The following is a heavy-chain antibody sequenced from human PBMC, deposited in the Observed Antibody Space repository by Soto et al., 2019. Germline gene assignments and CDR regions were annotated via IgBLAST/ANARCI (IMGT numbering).Heavy chain of an antibody. CDR1: GFTFSNAW. CDR3: TTIYDFWSGYWNSRYYYYMDV. V-gene: IGHV3-15*01. Sequence: LRLSCAASGFTFSNAWMSWVRQAPGKGLEWVGRIKSKTDGGTTDYAAPVEGRFTISRDDSKNTLYLQMNSLKTEDTAVYYCTTIYDFWSGYWNSRYYYYMDVWGKGTTVTVSS. J-gene: IGHJ6*03. D-gene: IGHD3-3*01. CDR2: IKSKTDGGTT.